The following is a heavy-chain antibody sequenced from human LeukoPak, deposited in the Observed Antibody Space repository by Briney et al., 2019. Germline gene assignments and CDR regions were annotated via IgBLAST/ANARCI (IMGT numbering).Heavy chain of an antibody. D-gene: IGHD5-12*01. CDR2: INPNSGDT. J-gene: IGHJ4*01. Sequence: ASVKVSCKASGYTFTGYYIHWVRQAPGQGLEWMGWINPNSGDTNYAQKFQGRVTMTRDTSISTAYMELNRLRSDGTAVYYCASSNSCYDPRGGYWGQGNLGTVSS. V-gene: IGHV1-2*02. CDR1: GYTFTGYY. CDR3: ASSNSCYDPRGGY.